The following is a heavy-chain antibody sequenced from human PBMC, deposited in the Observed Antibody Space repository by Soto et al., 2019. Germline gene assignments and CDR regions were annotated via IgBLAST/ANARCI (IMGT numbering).Heavy chain of an antibody. J-gene: IGHJ4*02. D-gene: IGHD2-21*01. CDR2: ITSDGGST. V-gene: IGHV3-74*01. CDR1: GFTFSSTW. Sequence: PGGSLRLSCAVSGFTFSSTWMNWVRQAPGKGLVWVSRITSDGGSTTYADSVKGRFTISRDNAKNTLYLQTNSLRAEDTAVYYCARDWYYSLDYWGQGTLVTVSS. CDR3: ARDWYYSLDY.